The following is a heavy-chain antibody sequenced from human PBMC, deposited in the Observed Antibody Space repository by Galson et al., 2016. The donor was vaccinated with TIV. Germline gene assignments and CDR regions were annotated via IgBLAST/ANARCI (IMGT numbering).Heavy chain of an antibody. Sequence: SVKVSCKASGYTFTSHDINWVRQATGQGLEWMGWMNPNSGNTGYAQKFRGRVTMTRNTSVRTAYMELSSLRSEDTAVDYCARSGDYGDYWGQGTLVTVSS. CDR3: ARSGDYGDY. D-gene: IGHD4-17*01. CDR2: MNPNSGNT. J-gene: IGHJ4*02. V-gene: IGHV1-8*02. CDR1: GYTFTSHD.